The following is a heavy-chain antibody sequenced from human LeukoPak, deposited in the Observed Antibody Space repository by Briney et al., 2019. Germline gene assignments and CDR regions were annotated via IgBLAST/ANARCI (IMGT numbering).Heavy chain of an antibody. J-gene: IGHJ4*02. D-gene: IGHD6-19*01. CDR2: IYYSGST. Sequence: SETLSLTCTVSGGSISTSSYYWSWIRQPPGKGLEWIGYIYYSGSTNYNPSLKSRVTISVDTSKNQFSLKLSSVTAADTAVYYCARVYSSGWYVDYWGQGTLVTVSS. CDR3: ARVYSSGWYVDY. V-gene: IGHV4-61*05. CDR1: GGSISTSSYY.